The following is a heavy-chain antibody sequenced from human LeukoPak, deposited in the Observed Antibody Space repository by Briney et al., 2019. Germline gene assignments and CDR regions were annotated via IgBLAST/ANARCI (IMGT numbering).Heavy chain of an antibody. D-gene: IGHD3-22*01. CDR1: GFTFSSYS. Sequence: GGSLRLSCAASGFTFSSYSMNWVRQAPGKGLEWVSSISSSSSYIYYADSVKGRFTISRDNAKNSLYLQMNSLRAEDTAVYYCARDSEADYYDSSGYPPGAFDIWGQGTMVTVSS. J-gene: IGHJ3*02. CDR2: ISSSSSYI. V-gene: IGHV3-21*01. CDR3: ARDSEADYYDSSGYPPGAFDI.